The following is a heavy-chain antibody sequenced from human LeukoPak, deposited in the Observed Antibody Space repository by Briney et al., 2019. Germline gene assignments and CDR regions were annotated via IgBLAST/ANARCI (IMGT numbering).Heavy chain of an antibody. V-gene: IGHV1-2*02. CDR2: INPNSGGT. J-gene: IGHJ4*02. Sequence: ASVKVSCKASGYTFTSYGISWVRQAPGQGLEWMGWINPNSGGTNYAQKFQGRVTMTRDTSISTAYMELSRLRSDDTAVYYCARIRYLDYRGQGILVTVSS. CDR1: GYTFTSYG. CDR3: ARIRYLDY. D-gene: IGHD3-9*01.